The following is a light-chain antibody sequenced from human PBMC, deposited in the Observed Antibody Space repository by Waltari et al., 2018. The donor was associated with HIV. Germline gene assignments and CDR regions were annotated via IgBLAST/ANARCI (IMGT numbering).Light chain of an antibody. CDR3: QSYDSSLSGSVV. Sequence: QSVLTQPPSVSGAPGQRVTISCTGSSSNIGAGYDVHWYQQLPGTAPKHLIYGNSKRPSGVPDRFSGSKSGTSASMAITGLQAEDEADYYCQSYDSSLSGSVVFGGGTKLTVL. V-gene: IGLV1-40*01. CDR1: SSNIGAGYD. J-gene: IGLJ2*01. CDR2: GNS.